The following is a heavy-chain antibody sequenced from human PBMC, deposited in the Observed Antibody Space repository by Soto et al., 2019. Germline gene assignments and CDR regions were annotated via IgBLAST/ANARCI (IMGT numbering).Heavy chain of an antibody. CDR2: MYNSGST. CDR3: ARANPVVVPGFFYY. Sequence: PSETLSLTCTVSGGSISSYYWTWIRQPPGKGLEWIGFMYNSGSTHYNPSLKSRVTISLDTSKNQFSLNLRSVTAADTAVYYCARANPVVVPGFFYYWGQGTLVTVSS. CDR1: GGSISSYY. D-gene: IGHD2-21*02. J-gene: IGHJ4*02. V-gene: IGHV4-59*08.